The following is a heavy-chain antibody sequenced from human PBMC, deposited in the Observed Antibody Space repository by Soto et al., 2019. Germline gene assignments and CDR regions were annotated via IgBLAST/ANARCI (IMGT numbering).Heavy chain of an antibody. CDR1: GYTFTGYY. CDR2: INPNSGGT. J-gene: IGHJ4*02. Sequence: ASVKVSCKASGYTFTGYYMHWVRQAPGQGLEWMGWINPNSGGTNYAQKFQGRVTMTRDTSISTAYMELSRLRSDNTAVYYCARDYRVLTMVRGVLWAYWGQGTLVTVSS. CDR3: ARDYRVLTMVRGVLWAY. D-gene: IGHD3-10*01. V-gene: IGHV1-2*02.